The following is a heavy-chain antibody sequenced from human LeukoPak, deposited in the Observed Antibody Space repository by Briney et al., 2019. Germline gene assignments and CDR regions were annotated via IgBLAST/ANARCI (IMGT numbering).Heavy chain of an antibody. CDR3: ARDGGVTASRRSDY. J-gene: IGHJ4*02. Sequence: GGSLRLSCAASGFTFTSYWMTWVRQAPGKGLEWVANINEDGSEKHYVDSVKGRFTISRDNAKNSLYLQMNSLRAEDTAVYYCARDGGVTASRRSDYWGQGTLVTVSS. D-gene: IGHD2-21*02. CDR2: INEDGSEK. CDR1: GFTFTSYW. V-gene: IGHV3-7*01.